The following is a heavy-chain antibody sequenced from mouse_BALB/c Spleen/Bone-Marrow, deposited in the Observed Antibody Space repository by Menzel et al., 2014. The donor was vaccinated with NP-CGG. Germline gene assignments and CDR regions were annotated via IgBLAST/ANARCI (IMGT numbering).Heavy chain of an antibody. D-gene: IGHD2-4*01. J-gene: IGHJ3*01. CDR2: IDPANGNT. CDR1: GFNIKDTY. Sequence: EVKVEESGAELVKPGASVKLSCTASGFNIKDTYLHWVKQRPEQGLGWIGRIDPANGNTEYDPKFQGKATITADTSSNTAYLQLSSLTSEDTAVYYCARGDYGAFAYWGQGTLVTVSA. V-gene: IGHV14-3*02. CDR3: ARGDYGAFAY.